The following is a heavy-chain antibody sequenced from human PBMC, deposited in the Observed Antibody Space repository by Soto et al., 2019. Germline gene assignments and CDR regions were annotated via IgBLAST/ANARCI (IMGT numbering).Heavy chain of an antibody. D-gene: IGHD5-12*01. CDR1: GYTFTSYA. J-gene: IGHJ6*02. CDR2: INAGNGNT. Sequence: ASVKVSCKASGYTFTSYAMHWVRQAPGQRLEWMGWINAGNGNTKYSQKGQGRVTITRDTSASTAYMELSSLRSEDTAVYSCGRDRSVATISYYYYYGMGVWGQGTTVTVSS. CDR3: GRDRSVATISYYYYYGMGV. V-gene: IGHV1-3*01.